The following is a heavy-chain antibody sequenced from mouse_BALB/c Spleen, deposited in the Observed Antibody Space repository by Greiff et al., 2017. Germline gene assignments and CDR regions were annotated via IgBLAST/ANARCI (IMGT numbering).Heavy chain of an antibody. Sequence: QVQLQQSGAELAKPGASVKMSCKASGYTFTSYWMHWVKQRPGQGLEWIGYINPSTGYTEYNQKFKDKATLTADKSSSTAYMQLSSLTSEDSAVYYCARGLLYYGYDDYYAMDYWGQGTSVTVSS. CDR2: INPSTGYT. J-gene: IGHJ4*01. CDR3: ARGLLYYGYDDYYAMDY. D-gene: IGHD2-2*01. V-gene: IGHV1-7*01. CDR1: GYTFTSYW.